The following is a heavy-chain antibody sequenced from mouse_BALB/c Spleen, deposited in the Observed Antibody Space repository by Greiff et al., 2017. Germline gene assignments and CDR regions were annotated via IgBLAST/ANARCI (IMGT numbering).Heavy chain of an antibody. CDR1: GFTFSSYA. D-gene: IGHD1-2*01. CDR2: ISSGGST. J-gene: IGHJ4*01. Sequence: EVKLMESGGGLVKPGGSLKLSCAASGFTFSSYAMSWVRQTPEKRLEWVASISSGGSTYYPDSVKGRFTISRDNARNILYLQMSSLRSEDTAMYYCARGPLLRSAMDYWGQGTSVTVSS. V-gene: IGHV5-6-5*01. CDR3: ARGPLLRSAMDY.